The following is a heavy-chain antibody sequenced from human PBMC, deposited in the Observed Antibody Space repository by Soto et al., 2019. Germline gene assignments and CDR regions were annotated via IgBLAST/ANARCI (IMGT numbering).Heavy chain of an antibody. J-gene: IGHJ6*02. V-gene: IGHV1-8*01. CDR3: AGGGYRYCSSTSCYGGMDV. CDR2: MNPNSGNT. D-gene: IGHD2-2*01. Sequence: GASVKVSCKASGYTFTSYDINWVRQATGQGLEWMGWMNPNSGNTGYAQKFQGRVTMTRNTSISTAYMELSSLRSEDTAVYYCAGGGYRYCSSTSCYGGMDVWGQGTTVTVSS. CDR1: GYTFTSYD.